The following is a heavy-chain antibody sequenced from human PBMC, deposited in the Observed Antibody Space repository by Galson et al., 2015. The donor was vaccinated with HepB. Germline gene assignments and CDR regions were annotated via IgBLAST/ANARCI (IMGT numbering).Heavy chain of an antibody. J-gene: IGHJ6*02. D-gene: IGHD3-16*02. Sequence: SLRLSCAASGFTFSSYGMHWVRQAPGKGLEWVAVIWYDGSNKYYADSVKGRFTISRDNSKNTLYLQMNSLRAEDTAVYYCARDGDTFGGVIVIYYYGMDVWGQGTTVTVSS. V-gene: IGHV3-33*01. CDR2: IWYDGSNK. CDR1: GFTFSSYG. CDR3: ARDGDTFGGVIVIYYYGMDV.